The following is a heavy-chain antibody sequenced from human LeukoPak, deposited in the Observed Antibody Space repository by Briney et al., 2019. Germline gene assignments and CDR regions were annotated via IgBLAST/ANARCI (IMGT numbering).Heavy chain of an antibody. CDR1: GGSFSDYY. V-gene: IGHV3-7*01. CDR3: ARDESGSPDY. Sequence: ETLSLTCAVYGGSFSDYYWSWVRQAPGKGLGWVANIKQDGSEKYYVDSVKGRFTISRGNAKNSLYLQMNSLRAEDTAVYYCARDESGSPDYWGQGTLVTVSS. CDR2: IKQDGSEK. D-gene: IGHD1-26*01. J-gene: IGHJ4*02.